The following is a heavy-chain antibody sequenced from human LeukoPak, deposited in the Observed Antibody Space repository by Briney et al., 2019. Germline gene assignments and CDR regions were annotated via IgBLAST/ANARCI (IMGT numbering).Heavy chain of an antibody. V-gene: IGHV3-43*01. CDR3: AKGYSSGLGTDY. J-gene: IGHJ4*02. CDR2: ISWDGGST. D-gene: IGHD6-25*01. CDR1: GFTFDDYT. Sequence: GGSLRLSCAASGFTFDDYTMHWVRQAPGKGLEWVSLISWDGGSTYYADSVKGRFTISRDNSKNSLYLQMSSLRTEDTALYYCAKGYSSGLGTDYWGQGTLVTVSS.